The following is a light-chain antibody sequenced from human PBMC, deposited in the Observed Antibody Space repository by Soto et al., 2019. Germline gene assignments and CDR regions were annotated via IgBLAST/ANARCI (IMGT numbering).Light chain of an antibody. V-gene: IGLV2-23*01. Sequence: QSVLAQPASVSGSPGQSITSSCTGTSDDVGAYNSVSWYQQLPHKAPQVILYKGTQRPSGVSSRFSGSTSGNAASLTISGLQADDEADYFCCSSAPESTYVFGTGTKVTV. CDR1: SDDVGAYNS. J-gene: IGLJ1*01. CDR2: KGT. CDR3: CSSAPESTYV.